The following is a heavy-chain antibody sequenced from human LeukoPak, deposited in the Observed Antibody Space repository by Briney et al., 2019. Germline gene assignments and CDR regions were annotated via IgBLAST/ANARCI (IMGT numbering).Heavy chain of an antibody. CDR1: GGSISSYY. Sequence: SETLSLTCTVSGGSISSYYWSWIRQPPGKGLEWIGYIYYSGSTNYNPSLKSRVTISVDTSKNQLSLKLSSVTAADTAVYYCARGYYGSGSYSPWGQGTLVTVSS. CDR2: IYYSGST. J-gene: IGHJ5*02. CDR3: ARGYYGSGSYSP. V-gene: IGHV4-59*01. D-gene: IGHD3-10*01.